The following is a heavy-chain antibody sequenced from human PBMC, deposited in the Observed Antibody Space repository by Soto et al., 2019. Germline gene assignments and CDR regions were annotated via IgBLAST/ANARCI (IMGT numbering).Heavy chain of an antibody. CDR1: DGSISGYY. CDR2: IYSTGST. V-gene: IGHV4-59*01. D-gene: IGHD4-17*01. J-gene: IGHJ4*02. CDR3: ARDIGYGDYFFFDY. Sequence: PSETLSLTCTVSDGSISGYYWSWIRQPPGKGLEWIGYIYSTGSTNYNPSLESRVTISLDTSKNQFSLKLSSVTAADTAMYYCARDIGYGDYFFFDYWGQGTLVTV.